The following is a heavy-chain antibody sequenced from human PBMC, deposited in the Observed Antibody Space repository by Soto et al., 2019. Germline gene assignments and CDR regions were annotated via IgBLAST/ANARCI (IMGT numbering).Heavy chain of an antibody. CDR2: VIPIFGTP. Sequence: QVQLVQSGAEVKNPGSSVKVSCKAPGGTFSTYAISWVRQAPGQGLEWMGGVIPIFGTPKYAQRFQGRVTIPADESTSTGYMELRSLRSEDTAVYYCARSQGGSSSLDIYYYYYYGMDVWGQGTTVTVSS. CDR3: ARSQGGSSSLDIYYYYYYGMDV. J-gene: IGHJ6*02. V-gene: IGHV1-69*01. CDR1: GGTFSTYA. D-gene: IGHD2-15*01.